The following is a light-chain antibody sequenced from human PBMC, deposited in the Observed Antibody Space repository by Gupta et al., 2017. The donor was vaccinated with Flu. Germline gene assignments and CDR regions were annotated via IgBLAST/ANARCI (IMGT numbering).Light chain of an antibody. CDR3: QQRNDLFT. Sequence: EIVLTQSPATLSLSPGERASLSCRASQSVSYYLAWYQQKPGQAPRLLIYDASKRATGVPVRFSGSGSGTDFTLTISRLEPEDFAVYYCQQRNDLFTFGGGTKLEIK. J-gene: IGKJ4*01. V-gene: IGKV3-11*01. CDR2: DAS. CDR1: QSVSYY.